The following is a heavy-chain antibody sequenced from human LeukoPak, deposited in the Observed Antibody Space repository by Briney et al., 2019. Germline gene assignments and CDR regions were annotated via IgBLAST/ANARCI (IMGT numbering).Heavy chain of an antibody. CDR3: TTDSRDIVATYYYYMDV. V-gene: IGHV3-15*01. CDR1: GFTFSDAW. CDR2: IKSKTDGGTT. J-gene: IGHJ6*03. Sequence: KTGGSLRLSCVASGFTFSDAWMSWVRQAPGKGLEWVGRIKSKTDGGTTDYAAPVKGRFTISRDDSKNTLYLQMNSLKTEDTAVYYCTTDSRDIVATYYYYMDVWGKGTTVTVSS. D-gene: IGHD5-12*01.